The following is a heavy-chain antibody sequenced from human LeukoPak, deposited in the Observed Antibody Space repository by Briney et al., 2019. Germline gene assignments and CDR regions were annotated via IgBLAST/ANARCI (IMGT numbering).Heavy chain of an antibody. D-gene: IGHD3-10*01. CDR2: IYYSGST. V-gene: IGHV4-59*01. J-gene: IGHJ5*02. CDR1: GDSITCYY. Sequence: SETLSLTCSVCGDSITCYYWSFILHPPWTLLEFIGYIYYSGSTNYNPSLKSRVTISVDTSKNQFSLKLSSVTAADTAVYYCARGVWFGDNWFDPWGQGTLVTVSS. CDR3: ARGVWFGDNWFDP.